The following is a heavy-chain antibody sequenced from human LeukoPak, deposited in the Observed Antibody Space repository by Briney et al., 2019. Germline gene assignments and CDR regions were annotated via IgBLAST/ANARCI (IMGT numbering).Heavy chain of an antibody. Sequence: SETLSLTCAVYGGSFSGYYWSWIRQPPGKGLEWIGEINHSGSTNYNPSLKSRVTISVDTSKNQFSLKLSSVTAADTAVYYCARGIKQLVRGDNWFDPWGQGTLVTVSS. J-gene: IGHJ5*02. CDR2: INHSGST. V-gene: IGHV4-34*01. D-gene: IGHD6-6*01. CDR3: ARGIKQLVRGDNWFDP. CDR1: GGSFSGYY.